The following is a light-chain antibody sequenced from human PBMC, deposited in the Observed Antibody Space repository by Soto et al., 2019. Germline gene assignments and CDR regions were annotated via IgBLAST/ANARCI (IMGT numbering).Light chain of an antibody. CDR3: KQLNSYPHT. V-gene: IGKV1-9*01. Sequence: DIQLTQSPSFLSASVGDRVTITCRASQGISSYLAWYQQKPGKAPKLLIYAASTLQSGVPSRFIGSGSGTEITLTISSLQPEDFATYYCKQLNSYPHTFGQGTKLEIK. CDR2: AAS. J-gene: IGKJ2*01. CDR1: QGISSY.